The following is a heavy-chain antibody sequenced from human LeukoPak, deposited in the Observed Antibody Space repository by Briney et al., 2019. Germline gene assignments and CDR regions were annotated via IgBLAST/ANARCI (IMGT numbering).Heavy chain of an antibody. Sequence: SETLSLTCTVSGGSISSYYRSWIRQPPGKGLEWIGYIYYSGSTNYNPSLKSRVTISVDTSKNQFSLKLSSVTAADTAVYYCARDFRYPRVRYFDYWGQGTLVTVSS. CDR2: IYYSGST. J-gene: IGHJ4*02. D-gene: IGHD1-14*01. CDR1: GGSISSYY. V-gene: IGHV4-59*01. CDR3: ARDFRYPRVRYFDY.